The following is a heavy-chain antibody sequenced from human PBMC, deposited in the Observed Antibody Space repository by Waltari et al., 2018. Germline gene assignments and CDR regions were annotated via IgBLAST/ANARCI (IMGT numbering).Heavy chain of an antibody. CDR1: GFTFSNYA. CDR3: APPGGY. CDR2: ISSGGSK. J-gene: IGHJ4*02. D-gene: IGHD3-16*01. Sequence: EVQLVESGGGLAKPGGSLRLSCAASGFTFSNYAIHWVRQAPGKGLEWVSGISSGGSKYYTDSVKGRFNISRDNSKNTVSLQMNSLTTEDTAVYYCAPPGGYWGQGVLVTVSS. V-gene: IGHV3-23*04.